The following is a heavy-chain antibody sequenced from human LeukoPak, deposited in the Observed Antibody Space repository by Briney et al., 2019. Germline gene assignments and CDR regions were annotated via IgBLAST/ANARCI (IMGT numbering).Heavy chain of an antibody. J-gene: IGHJ4*02. CDR2: ISSSSSTI. V-gene: IGHV3-48*01. D-gene: IGHD2-2*01. CDR1: GFTISSYS. CDR3: ARDLEMSGVPAVPCDY. Sequence: GGSLRLSCAASGFTISSYSMNWVRQAPGKGLEWVSYISSSSSTIYYADSVKGRFTISRDNAKNSLYLQMNSLRAEDTAVYYCARDLEMSGVPAVPCDYWGQGTLVTVSS.